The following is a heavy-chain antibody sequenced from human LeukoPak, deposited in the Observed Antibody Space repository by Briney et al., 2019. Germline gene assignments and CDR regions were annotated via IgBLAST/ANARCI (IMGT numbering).Heavy chain of an antibody. CDR2: IYTSGST. D-gene: IGHD7-27*01. J-gene: IGHJ4*02. V-gene: IGHV4-61*02. Sequence: SETLSLTCTVSGGSISSGSYYWSWIRQPAGKGLEWIGRIYTSGSTNYNPSLKSRVTISVDTSKNQFSLKLSSVTAADAAVYYGARSGPGDYWGQGTLVTVSS. CDR3: ARSGPGDY. CDR1: GGSISSGSYY.